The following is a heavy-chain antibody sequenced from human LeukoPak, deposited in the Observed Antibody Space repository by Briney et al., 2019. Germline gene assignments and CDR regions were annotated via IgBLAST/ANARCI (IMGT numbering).Heavy chain of an antibody. J-gene: IGHJ5*02. Sequence: GSLRLSCAASGFTFSAYTMNWVRQAPGKGLEWIGSIYYSGSTYHNSSLESRVTISIDTSKNQFSLKLSSVTAADTAVYYCARDHGLFHMFDPWGQGTLVTVSS. CDR2: IYYSGST. CDR3: ARDHGLFHMFDP. CDR1: GFTFSAYT. V-gene: IGHV4-38-2*02. D-gene: IGHD2-21*01.